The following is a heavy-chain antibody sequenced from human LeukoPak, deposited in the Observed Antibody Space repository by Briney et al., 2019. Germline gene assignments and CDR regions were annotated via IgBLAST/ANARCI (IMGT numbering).Heavy chain of an antibody. D-gene: IGHD1-26*01. CDR2: ISHTGCT. CDR1: GGSIGLYY. J-gene: IGHJ6*02. V-gene: IGHV4-59*08. CDR3: ARHQHAGREHYYGIDV. Sequence: SETLSLTCTVSGGSIGLYYWAWIRQPPGKGLEWIGYISHTGCTNYNPSLKSRLTISVDTSRNQFSLRLSSVTAAGTAVYYCARHQHAGREHYYGIDVWGQGTTVSVSS.